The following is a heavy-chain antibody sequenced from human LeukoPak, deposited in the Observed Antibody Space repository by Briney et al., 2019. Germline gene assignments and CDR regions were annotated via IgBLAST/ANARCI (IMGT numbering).Heavy chain of an antibody. CDR2: IIPIFGTA. Sequence: SVKVSCKASGGTFSSYAISWVRQAPGQGLEWMGGIIPIFGTANYAQKFQGRVTITADESTSTAYMELSSLRSEDTAVYYCARVFYYDSSGYWYFQHWGQGTLVTVSS. D-gene: IGHD3-22*01. CDR1: GGTFSSYA. V-gene: IGHV1-69*13. J-gene: IGHJ1*01. CDR3: ARVFYYDSSGYWYFQH.